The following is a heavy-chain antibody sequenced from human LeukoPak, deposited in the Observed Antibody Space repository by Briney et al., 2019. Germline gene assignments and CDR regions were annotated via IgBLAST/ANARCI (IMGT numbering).Heavy chain of an antibody. CDR3: TADMPASSRAADY. J-gene: IGHJ4*02. D-gene: IGHD2-15*01. CDR2: IKSKTDGGKT. CDR1: GFTFSDAW. Sequence: GSLRLSCAASGFTFSDAWMSWVRQAPGMGLEWVGRIKSKTDGGKTGYSAPVKGRFTISRDDSKNTLYLQMNSLKTEDTAVYYCTADMPASSRAADYWGQGTLVTVSS. V-gene: IGHV3-15*01.